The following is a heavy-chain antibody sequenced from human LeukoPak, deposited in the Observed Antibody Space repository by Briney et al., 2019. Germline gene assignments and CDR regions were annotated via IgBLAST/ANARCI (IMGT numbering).Heavy chain of an antibody. J-gene: IGHJ4*02. CDR2: ISWNSGSI. Sequence: GGSLRLSCAASGFTFDDYAMHWVRQAPRKGLEWVSGISWNSGSIGYADSVKGRFTISRDNAKNSLYLQMNSLRAEDTALYYCAKVRTSLEQWLDFDYWGQGTLVTVSS. CDR1: GFTFDDYA. V-gene: IGHV3-9*01. CDR3: AKVRTSLEQWLDFDY. D-gene: IGHD6-19*01.